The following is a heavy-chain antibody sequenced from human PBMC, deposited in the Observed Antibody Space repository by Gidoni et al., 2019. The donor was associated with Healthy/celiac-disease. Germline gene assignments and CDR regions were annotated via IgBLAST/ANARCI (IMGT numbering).Heavy chain of an antibody. CDR3: ARVVPAARSPGYYYYMDV. J-gene: IGHJ6*03. D-gene: IGHD2-2*01. CDR2: MNPNSGNT. CDR1: GYTFTTYD. Sequence: QVQLVQSGAEVKKPGASVKVSCKASGYTFTTYDLHGVRQATGQGLEWIGWMNPNSGNTGYAQKFQGRVTMTRNTSISTAYMELSSLRSEDTAVYYCARVVPAARSPGYYYYMDVWGKGTTVTVSS. V-gene: IGHV1-8*01.